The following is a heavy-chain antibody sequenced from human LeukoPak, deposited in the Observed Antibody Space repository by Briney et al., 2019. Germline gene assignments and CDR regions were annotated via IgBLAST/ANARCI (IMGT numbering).Heavy chain of an antibody. V-gene: IGHV3-33*01. CDR2: IWYDGSNK. CDR3: ARDLSSSSLGANF. CDR1: GFSFSSYG. J-gene: IGHJ4*02. Sequence: PGGSLRLSCATSGFSFSSYGMHWVRQAPGKGLEWVAVIWYDGSNKYYADSVKGRFTISRDNPKNTLYLQMNSLRAEDTALYYCARDLSSSSLGANFWGQGTLVIVSS. D-gene: IGHD6-6*01.